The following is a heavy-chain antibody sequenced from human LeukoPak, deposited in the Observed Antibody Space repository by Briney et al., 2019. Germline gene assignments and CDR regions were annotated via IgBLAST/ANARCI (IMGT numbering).Heavy chain of an antibody. D-gene: IGHD1-1*01. V-gene: IGHV1-2*02. CDR3: ARDPGNWRDFDY. CDR2: INPNSGGT. J-gene: IGHJ4*02. Sequence: ASVKVSCKASGYTFTGYYMHWVRQAPGQGLGWMGWINPNSGGTNYAQKFQGRVTMTRDTSISTAYMELSRLRSDDTAVYYRARDPGNWRDFDYWGQGTLVTVSS. CDR1: GYTFTGYY.